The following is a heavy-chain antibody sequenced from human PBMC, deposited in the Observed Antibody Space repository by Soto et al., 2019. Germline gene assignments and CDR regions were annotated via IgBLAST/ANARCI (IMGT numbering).Heavy chain of an antibody. Sequence: QVQLVESGGGVVQPGRSLRLSCAASGFTFSSYGMHWVRQAPGKGLEWVAVIWYDGSNKYYADSVKGRFTISRDNSKNAVYLQLNSLRAENTAVYYCARVPGDSGGYYAPFAYWGKGTLVTVSS. D-gene: IGHD3-22*01. CDR2: IWYDGSNK. V-gene: IGHV3-33*01. CDR1: GFTFSSYG. CDR3: ARVPGDSGGYYAPFAY. J-gene: IGHJ4*02.